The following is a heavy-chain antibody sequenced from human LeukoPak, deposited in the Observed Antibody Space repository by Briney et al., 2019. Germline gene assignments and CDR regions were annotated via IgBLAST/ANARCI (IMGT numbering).Heavy chain of an antibody. J-gene: IGHJ4*02. CDR3: AEAASVRGVSY. D-gene: IGHD3-10*01. Sequence: PGGSLRLSCAASGFTFSSYSMNWVRQAPGKGLEWVSHINGDGSTTNYADSVKGRFTISRDNAKNTLYLQMNSLRAEDTAVYYCAEAASVRGVSYWGQGTLVTVSS. CDR2: INGDGSTT. V-gene: IGHV3-74*01. CDR1: GFTFSSYS.